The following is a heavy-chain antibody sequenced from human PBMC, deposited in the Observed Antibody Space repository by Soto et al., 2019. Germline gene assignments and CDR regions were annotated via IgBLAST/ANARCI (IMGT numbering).Heavy chain of an antibody. D-gene: IGHD6-13*01. CDR1: GGSICSGGYS. J-gene: IGHJ4*02. V-gene: IGHV4-30-2*01. CDR2: IYHSGST. CDR3: ARTIAAAGTCDY. Sequence: PSETLSLTCTVCGGSICSGGYSWSWIRQPPGKGLEWIGYIYHSGSTYYNPSLKSRVTISVDRSKNQFSLKLSSVTAADTAVYYCARTIAAAGTCDYWGQGTLVTVPQ.